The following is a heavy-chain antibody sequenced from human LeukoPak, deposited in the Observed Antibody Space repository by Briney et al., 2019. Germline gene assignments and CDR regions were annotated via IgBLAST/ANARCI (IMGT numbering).Heavy chain of an antibody. V-gene: IGHV4-34*01. CDR3: ARAPVTTRNSYYGFDY. CDR1: GGSFSGYY. Sequence: SETLSLTCAVYGGSFSGYYWSWIRQPPGKGLEWIGEINHSGSTNYNPSLTSRVTISVDTSKNQFSLKLSSVTAADTAVYYCARAPVTTRNSYYGFDYWGQGTLVTVSS. D-gene: IGHD3-10*01. J-gene: IGHJ4*02. CDR2: INHSGST.